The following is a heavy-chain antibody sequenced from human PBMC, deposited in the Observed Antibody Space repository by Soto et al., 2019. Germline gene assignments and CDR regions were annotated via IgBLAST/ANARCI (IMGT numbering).Heavy chain of an antibody. V-gene: IGHV4-30-2*01. D-gene: IGHD3-3*01. CDR3: ALYGFLFAP. CDR1: GGSISSGGYS. J-gene: IGHJ5*02. CDR2: IYHIGST. Sequence: QLQLQESGSGLVKPSQTLSLTCAVSGGSISSGGYSWSWIRQPPGKGLKWIGYIYHIGSTYYNPSLQSGVTIAVDRAKIQFSLKLSSVTAADTALYFFALYGFLFAPWGQGTLVTVSS.